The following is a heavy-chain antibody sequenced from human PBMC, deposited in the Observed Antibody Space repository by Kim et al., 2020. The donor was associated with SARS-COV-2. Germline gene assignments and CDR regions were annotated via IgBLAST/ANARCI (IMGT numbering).Heavy chain of an antibody. Sequence: GGSLRLSCAASGFTFSSYAMHWVRQAPGKGLEWVAVISYDGSNKYYADSVKGRFTISRDNSKNTLYLQMNSLRAEDTAVYYCARDLNVLLWFGAPDPAIDYWGQGTLVTVSS. J-gene: IGHJ4*02. CDR1: GFTFSSYA. CDR2: ISYDGSNK. V-gene: IGHV3-30*04. CDR3: ARDLNVLLWFGAPDPAIDY. D-gene: IGHD3-10*01.